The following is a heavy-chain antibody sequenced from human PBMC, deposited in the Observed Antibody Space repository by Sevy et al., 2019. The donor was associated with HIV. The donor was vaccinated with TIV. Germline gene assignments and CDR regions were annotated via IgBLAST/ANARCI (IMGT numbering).Heavy chain of an antibody. CDR1: GFTFSDYY. V-gene: IGHV3-11*01. Sequence: GGSLRLSCTASGFTFSDYYMSWVRQAPGKGLEWVSYISSSGSPIYYADSVKGRFTISRDNAKNSLYLQMNSLRAEDTAMYYCARLISSQAGYFQHWGQGTLVTVSS. J-gene: IGHJ1*01. CDR2: ISSSGSPI. D-gene: IGHD6-13*01. CDR3: ARLISSQAGYFQH.